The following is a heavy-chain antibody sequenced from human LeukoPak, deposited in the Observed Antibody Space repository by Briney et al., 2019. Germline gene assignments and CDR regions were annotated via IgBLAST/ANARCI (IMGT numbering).Heavy chain of an antibody. D-gene: IGHD1-26*01. CDR1: GYTFTGYY. CDR3: ARYQGGSYSAFDY. J-gene: IGHJ4*02. Sequence: GASVKVSCKASGYTFTGYYMHWVRQAPGQGLEWMGRINPNSGGTNYAQKFQGRVTMTRDTSISTAYMELSRLRSDDTAVYYCARYQGGSYSAFDYWGQGTLATVSS. CDR2: INPNSGGT. V-gene: IGHV1-2*06.